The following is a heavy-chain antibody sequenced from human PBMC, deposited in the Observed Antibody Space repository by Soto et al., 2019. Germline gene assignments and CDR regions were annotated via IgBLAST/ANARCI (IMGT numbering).Heavy chain of an antibody. V-gene: IGHV1-69*13. Sequence: SVKVYCKASGGTFSSYAISWVRQAPGQGLEWMGGIIPIFGTANYAQKFQGRVTITAGESTSTAYMELSSLRSEDTAVYYCAREGLSYYDSSGYPYFDYWGQGTLVTVSS. CDR3: AREGLSYYDSSGYPYFDY. J-gene: IGHJ4*02. CDR2: IIPIFGTA. D-gene: IGHD3-22*01. CDR1: GGTFSSYA.